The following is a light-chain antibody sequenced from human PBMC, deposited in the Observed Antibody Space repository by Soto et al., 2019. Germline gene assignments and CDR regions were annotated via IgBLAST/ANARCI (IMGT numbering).Light chain of an antibody. CDR2: KAS. CDR1: QSISSW. CDR3: QQYNSYSPT. J-gene: IGKJ1*01. V-gene: IGKV1-5*03. Sequence: DIQMTQSPSTLSASVGYRVTITCRASQSISSWLAWYQQKPGKAPKLLIYKASSLESGVPSRFSGSGSGTEFTLTISSMQPDDFANYYCQQYNSYSPTFGQGTKVDIK.